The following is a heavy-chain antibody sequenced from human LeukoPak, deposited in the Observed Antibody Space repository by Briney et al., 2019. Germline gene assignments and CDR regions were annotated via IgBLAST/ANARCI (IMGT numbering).Heavy chain of an antibody. CDR1: SGSVVSANW. CDR2: IYHSGTT. V-gene: IGHV4/OR15-8*01. Sequence: SETLSLTCSVSSGSVVSANWWSWVRQPPGKTLEWIGHIYHSGTTSYNPSLKSRVTISVDRSNNQFSLTLTSVTAADTAVYYCATHLDYCSSTSCQAYYYYGMDVWGQGTTVTVSS. D-gene: IGHD2-2*01. J-gene: IGHJ6*02. CDR3: ATHLDYCSSTSCQAYYYYGMDV.